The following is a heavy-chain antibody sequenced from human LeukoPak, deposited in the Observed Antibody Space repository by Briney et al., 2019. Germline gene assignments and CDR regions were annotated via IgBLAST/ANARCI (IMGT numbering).Heavy chain of an antibody. CDR1: GFTVSSNY. J-gene: IGHJ4*02. CDR2: IYSGGST. D-gene: IGHD5-18*01. V-gene: IGHV3-53*04. CDR3: ARTVDTAMVPYFDY. Sequence: GGSLRLSCAASGFTVSSNYMSWVRQAPGKGLEWVSVIYSGGSTYYADSVKGRFPISRHNSKNTLYLQMNSLRAEDTAVYYCARTVDTAMVPYFDYWGQGTLVTVSS.